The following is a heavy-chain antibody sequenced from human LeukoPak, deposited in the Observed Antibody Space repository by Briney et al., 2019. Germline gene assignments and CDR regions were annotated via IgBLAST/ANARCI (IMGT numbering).Heavy chain of an antibody. CDR3: ARADVLGIVDY. Sequence: SETLSLTCTVSGASMRNYYWSWIRQPPGKGLEWIGHIYYTGSTNYNPSLKSRVTISVDTSKNQFSLKLSSVTAADTAVYYCARADVLGIVDYWGQGTLVTVSS. V-gene: IGHV4-59*01. D-gene: IGHD3-16*01. CDR2: IYYTGST. CDR1: GASMRNYY. J-gene: IGHJ4*02.